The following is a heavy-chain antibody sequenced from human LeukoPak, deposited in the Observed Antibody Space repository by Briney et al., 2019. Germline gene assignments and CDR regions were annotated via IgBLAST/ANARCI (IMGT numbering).Heavy chain of an antibody. CDR2: ISRGGST. CDR3: GVSTTRATTRTIDY. D-gene: IGHD4-17*01. Sequence: SETLSLTCAVYGESFSAYFWTWIRQPPGKGLEWIGEISRGGSTNYSPSLKSRATISLDTSKNQVSLTLSSVTAADTAMYYCGVSTTRATTRTIDYWGQGTLVTVSS. CDR1: GESFSAYF. V-gene: IGHV4-34*01. J-gene: IGHJ4*02.